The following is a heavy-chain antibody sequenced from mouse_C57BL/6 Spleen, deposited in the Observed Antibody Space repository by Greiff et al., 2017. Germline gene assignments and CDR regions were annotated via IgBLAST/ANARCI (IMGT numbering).Heavy chain of an antibody. CDR1: GYAFTNYL. D-gene: IGHD1-1*01. CDR3: ARNYGSENFDY. J-gene: IGHJ2*01. V-gene: IGHV1-54*01. Sequence: VHLVESGAELVRPGTSVKVSCKASGYAFTNYLIEWVKQRPGQGLEWIGVINPGSGGTNYNENFKGKATLTADKSSSTAYMQLSSLTSEDSAGYFCARNYGSENFDYWGQGTTLTVSS. CDR2: INPGSGGT.